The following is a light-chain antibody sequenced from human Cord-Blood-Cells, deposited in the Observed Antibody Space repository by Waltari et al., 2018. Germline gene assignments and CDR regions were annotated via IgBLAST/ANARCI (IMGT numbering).Light chain of an antibody. CDR1: SGSVPTSYY. V-gene: IGLV8-61*01. CDR3: VLYMGSASWV. CDR2: TTT. Sequence: QTVVTQEPSFSVSPGGTVTLTCGLSSGSVPTSYYPSWYQQTPGHAPSTPIYTTTPRSSGRPDRSSAATPGNRAALTSTGAQADDGSGYYGVLYMGSASWVMGGGTKLTVL. J-gene: IGLJ3*02.